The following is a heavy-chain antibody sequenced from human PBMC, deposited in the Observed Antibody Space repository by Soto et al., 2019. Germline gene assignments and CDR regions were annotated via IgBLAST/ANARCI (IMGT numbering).Heavy chain of an antibody. CDR1: GGYIRSGGYY. Sequence: SETLSLTCTVSGGYIRSGGYYWSWIRQHPGKGLEWIGYIYYSGSTYYNPSLKSRVTISVDTSKNQFSLKLSSVTAADTAVYYCARSSGYSGYDGHSIYFDYWGQGTLVTVSS. V-gene: IGHV4-31*03. CDR2: IYYSGST. D-gene: IGHD5-12*01. J-gene: IGHJ4*02. CDR3: ARSSGYSGYDGHSIYFDY.